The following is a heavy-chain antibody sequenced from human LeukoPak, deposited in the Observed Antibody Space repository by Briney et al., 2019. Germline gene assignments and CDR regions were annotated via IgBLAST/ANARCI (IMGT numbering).Heavy chain of an antibody. CDR3: ARDLVATGSVGGY. J-gene: IGHJ4*02. Sequence: ASVKVSCKASGYTFTSYGISWVRQAPGQGLGWVGWISAYNGNTNYAQKLQGRVTMTTDTSTSTAYMELRSLRSVDTAVYYCARDLVATGSVGGYWGQGTLVTVSS. V-gene: IGHV1-18*01. CDR2: ISAYNGNT. CDR1: GYTFTSYG. D-gene: IGHD5-12*01.